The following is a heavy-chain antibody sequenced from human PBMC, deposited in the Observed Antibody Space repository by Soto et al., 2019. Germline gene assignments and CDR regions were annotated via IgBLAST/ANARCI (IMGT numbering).Heavy chain of an antibody. V-gene: IGHV3-30*18. CDR3: ANIAVAGSFDY. CDR2: ISYDGSNK. Sequence: QVQLVESGGGVVQPGRSLRLSCEASGFTFSSYGMHWVRQAPGKGLEWVAVISYDGSNKYYADSVKGRFTISRDNSKNTLYLQMNSLRAEDTAVYYCANIAVAGSFDYWGQGTLVTVSS. J-gene: IGHJ4*02. D-gene: IGHD6-19*01. CDR1: GFTFSSYG.